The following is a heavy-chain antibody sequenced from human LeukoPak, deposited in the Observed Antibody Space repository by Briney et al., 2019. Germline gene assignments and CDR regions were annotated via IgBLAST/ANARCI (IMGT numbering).Heavy chain of an antibody. CDR1: GYTFTSYG. V-gene: IGHV1-18*01. CDR3: ARESIVVVPAATLDMGDAFDI. CDR2: ISAYNGNT. Sequence: ASVKVSCKASGYTFTSYGISWVRQAPGQGLEWMGWISAYNGNTNYAQKLQGRVTMTTDTSTGTAYMELRSLRSDDTAVYYCARESIVVVPAATLDMGDAFDIWGQGTMVTVSS. J-gene: IGHJ3*02. D-gene: IGHD2-2*01.